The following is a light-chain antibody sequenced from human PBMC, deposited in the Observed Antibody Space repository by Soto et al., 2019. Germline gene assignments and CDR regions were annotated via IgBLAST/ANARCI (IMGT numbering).Light chain of an antibody. CDR3: AAWDDSLDGVL. Sequence: QSVLTQPASVSGSPGQSITISCTGTNSDLGSYNLVSWFQQHPGKVPKVMIYEGTKRPSGIPDRFSGSKSGTSASLAISGLQSDDEADYYCAAWDDSLDGVLFGGGTKLTVL. CDR2: EGT. V-gene: IGLV2-14*02. CDR1: NSDLGSYNL. J-gene: IGLJ2*01.